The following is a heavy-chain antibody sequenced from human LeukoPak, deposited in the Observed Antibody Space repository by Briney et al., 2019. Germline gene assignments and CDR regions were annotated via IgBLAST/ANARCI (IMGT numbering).Heavy chain of an antibody. CDR2: IYYSGST. CDR3: ARVLRGSGNYYYYGMDV. CDR1: GGSISSSSYY. V-gene: IGHV4-39*07. J-gene: IGHJ6*02. D-gene: IGHD3-10*01. Sequence: SETLSLTCTVSGGSISSSSYYWGWIRQPPGKGLEWIGSIYYSGSTYYNPSLKSRVTISVDTSKNQFSLKLSSVTAADTAVYYCARVLRGSGNYYYYGMDVWGQGTTVTVSS.